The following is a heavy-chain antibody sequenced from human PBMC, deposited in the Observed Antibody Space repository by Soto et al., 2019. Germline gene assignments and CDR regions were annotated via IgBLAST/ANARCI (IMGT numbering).Heavy chain of an antibody. Sequence: PGGSLRLSCAASGFTFSSYAMHWVRQAPGKGLEWVAVISYDGSNKYYADSVKGRFTISRDNSKNTLYLQMNSLRAEDTAVYYCARGPLYYHDSSPDAFDIWGQGTMATVSS. D-gene: IGHD3-22*01. V-gene: IGHV3-30-3*01. CDR1: GFTFSSYA. CDR3: ARGPLYYHDSSPDAFDI. CDR2: ISYDGSNK. J-gene: IGHJ3*02.